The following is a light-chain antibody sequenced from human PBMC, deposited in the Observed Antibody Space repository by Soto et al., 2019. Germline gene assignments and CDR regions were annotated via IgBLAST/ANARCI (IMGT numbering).Light chain of an antibody. J-gene: IGKJ2*01. Sequence: DIQMTQSPSTLSASVGDRVTITCRASQSISSWLAWYQQKPGKASKLLIYKASSLESGVPSRFSGSGSATEFTLTISSLQPDDFATYYCQQYNSYSETFGQGTKLEIK. CDR2: KAS. CDR3: QQYNSYSET. CDR1: QSISSW. V-gene: IGKV1-5*03.